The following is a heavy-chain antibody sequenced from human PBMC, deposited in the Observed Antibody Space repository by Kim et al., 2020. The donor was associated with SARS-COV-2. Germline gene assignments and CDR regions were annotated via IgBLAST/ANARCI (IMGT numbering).Heavy chain of an antibody. Sequence: GGSLRLSCAASGFSFISYRMNWVRQAPGKGLEWVSTIDNNNYIHYGDSVKGRFTISRDNAKNSLFLEMNSLTADDTAVYYCARDCNGCYHKFDYWGQGTLVTVSS. D-gene: IGHD2-2*01. CDR3: ARDCNGCYHKFDY. J-gene: IGHJ4*02. V-gene: IGHV3-21*01. CDR2: IDNNNYI. CDR1: GFSFISYR.